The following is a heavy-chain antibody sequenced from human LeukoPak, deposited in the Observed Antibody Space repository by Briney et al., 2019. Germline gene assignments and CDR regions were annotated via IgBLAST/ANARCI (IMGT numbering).Heavy chain of an antibody. CDR1: GASISSNTYY. CDR3: ARVDLTSFRSSTSCYGCFDY. D-gene: IGHD2-2*01. J-gene: IGHJ4*02. CDR2: IQYSGRT. V-gene: IGHV4-39*07. Sequence: SETLSLPCTVSGASISSNTYYWGWIRQSPGKGLEWIGSIQYSGRTYYNPSLKSRVTISVDTSKNQFSLKLSSVTAADTAVYYCARVDLTSFRSSTSCYGCFDYWGQGTLVTVSS.